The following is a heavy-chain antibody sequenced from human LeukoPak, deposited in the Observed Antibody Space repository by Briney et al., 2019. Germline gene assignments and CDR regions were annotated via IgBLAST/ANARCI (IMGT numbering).Heavy chain of an antibody. J-gene: IGHJ4*02. CDR3: VRDFRSADY. Sequence: GGSLRLSCAASGFTFSTYCMHWVRQAPGKGPMWVSRICPDGTVTNYADSVKARFIISRDNARNTVYLQMNSLRVEDTAVYYCVRDFRSADYWGQGTLVTVSS. V-gene: IGHV3-74*01. CDR2: ICPDGTVT. CDR1: GFTFSTYC.